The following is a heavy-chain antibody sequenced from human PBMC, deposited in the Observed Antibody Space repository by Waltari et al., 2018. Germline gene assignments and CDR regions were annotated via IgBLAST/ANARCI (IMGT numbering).Heavy chain of an antibody. D-gene: IGHD3-9*01. J-gene: IGHJ2*01. CDR3: ARDHIADRFDWLFNYGYFDV. Sequence: QVQLQESGPGLVQPSQTLSLTCTVSGSSVTSDNSHWNSILQPAGKGLEWLGRVSNTGFTSYNASLKSRVTISLDTSTNQISLNLNSVTAADTAVYYCARDHIADRFDWLFNYGYFDVWGRGTLVTVSS. CDR1: GSSVTSDNSH. CDR2: VSNTGFT. V-gene: IGHV4-61*02.